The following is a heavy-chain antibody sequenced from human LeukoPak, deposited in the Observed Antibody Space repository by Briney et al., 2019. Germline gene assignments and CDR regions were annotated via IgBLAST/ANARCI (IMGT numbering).Heavy chain of an antibody. J-gene: IGHJ4*02. Sequence: PSQTLCLTCTVSGGSISSGSYYWSWIRQPAGKGLEWIGRIYTSGSTNYNPSLKSRVTISVDTSKNQFSLKLSSVTAADTAVYYCARGRLGAASFDYWGQGTLVTVSS. CDR1: GGSISSGSYY. D-gene: IGHD3-16*01. CDR3: ARGRLGAASFDY. V-gene: IGHV4-61*02. CDR2: IYTSGST.